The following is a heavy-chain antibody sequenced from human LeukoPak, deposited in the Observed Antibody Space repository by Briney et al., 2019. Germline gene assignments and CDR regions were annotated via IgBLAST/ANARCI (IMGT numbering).Heavy chain of an antibody. CDR2: MNPNSGNT. J-gene: IGHJ6*02. Sequence: ASVKVSCKASRYTFTSYDINWVRQATGQGLEWMGWMNPNSGNTGYAQKFQGRVTMTRNTSISTAYMELSSLRSEDTAVYYCARGKGLRNYYYYGMDVWGQGTTVTVSS. CDR1: RYTFTSYD. D-gene: IGHD5-12*01. CDR3: ARGKGLRNYYYYGMDV. V-gene: IGHV1-8*01.